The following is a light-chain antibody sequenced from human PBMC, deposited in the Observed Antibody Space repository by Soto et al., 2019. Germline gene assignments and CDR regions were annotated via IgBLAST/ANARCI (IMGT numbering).Light chain of an antibody. J-gene: IGKJ5*01. CDR3: QQSYNTPPIT. V-gene: IGKV1-39*01. CDR2: GAS. CDR1: QAITSY. Sequence: DIQVTQSPSSLSASVGDIVTITCRASQAITSYLNWYQQKPGKAPQLLIYGASRLQSGVPSRFSGSGYGTDCTLTITSLQPEDFATSYCQQSYNTPPITFGQGTRLEIK.